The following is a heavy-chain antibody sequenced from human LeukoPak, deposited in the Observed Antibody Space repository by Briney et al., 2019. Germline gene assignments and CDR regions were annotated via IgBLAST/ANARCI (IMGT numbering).Heavy chain of an antibody. Sequence: SETLSLTCAVSGGSISSGSYYWSWIRQPAGKGLEWIGRIYTSGSTNYNPSLKSRVTISVGTSKNQFSLQLKSVTAADTAVYYCARAVKQVVVRFDYWGQGTLVTVSS. CDR3: ARAVKQVVVRFDY. V-gene: IGHV4-61*02. D-gene: IGHD3-22*01. CDR2: IYTSGST. J-gene: IGHJ4*02. CDR1: GGSISSGSYY.